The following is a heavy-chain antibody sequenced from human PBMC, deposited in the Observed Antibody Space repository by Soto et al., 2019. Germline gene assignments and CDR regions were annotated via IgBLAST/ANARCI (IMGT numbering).Heavy chain of an antibody. V-gene: IGHV3-30*18. J-gene: IGHJ4*02. CDR1: GFDFTYYA. CDR3: AKDEGVGGTLGLFDY. CDR2: MSSDGSKI. Sequence: QVQLVESGGGAVQPGESLRLSCVASGFDFTYYAMHWVRQAPGKGLESVAVMSSDGSKIHHTDSVKGRFTISRDNSKNKLYLKMNSLRKEDTAVYFCAKDEGVGGTLGLFDYWSQGTLVSVSS. D-gene: IGHD1-26*01.